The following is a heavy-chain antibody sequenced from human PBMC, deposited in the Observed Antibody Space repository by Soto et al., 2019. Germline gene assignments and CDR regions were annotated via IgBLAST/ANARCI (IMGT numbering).Heavy chain of an antibody. Sequence: QLVQSGAEVKKPGSSVKVSCQASGGTFNNFAFTWVRQAPGQGLEWLGGIMPVFHTTNIAQTFQDRITVTADDFTTTVYMGMTSLRYDDTAVYYCATATISPVSATLYHYGMDVWGQGTTVTVSS. J-gene: IGHJ6*02. CDR3: ATATISPVSATLYHYGMDV. V-gene: IGHV1-69*01. CDR1: GGTFNNFA. CDR2: IMPVFHTT. D-gene: IGHD6-25*01.